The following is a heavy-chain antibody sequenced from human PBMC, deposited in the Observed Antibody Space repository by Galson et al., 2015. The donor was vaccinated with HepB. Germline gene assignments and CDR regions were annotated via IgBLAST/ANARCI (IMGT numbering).Heavy chain of an antibody. CDR1: GGSFSGCY. V-gene: IGHV4-34*01. J-gene: IGHJ4*02. CDR2: INHSGST. D-gene: IGHD3-10*01. CDR3: ARGPTYLWFGAPFRL. Sequence: ETLSLSCAVYGGSFSGCYWSWIRQPPGRGVWWIGEINHSGSTNYNPSVKSRVTISVDTSKNQFSLKLSSVTAADTAVYYCARGPTYLWFGAPFRLWGQGTLVTVSS.